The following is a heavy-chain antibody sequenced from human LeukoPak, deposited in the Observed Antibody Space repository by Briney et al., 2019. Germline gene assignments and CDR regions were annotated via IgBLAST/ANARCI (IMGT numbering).Heavy chain of an antibody. Sequence: GASVKVSCKASGYRFTSYDVNWVRQATGQGLEWMGWINPNSGNTGYAQKFQGRVTITRNTSISTAYMEVSSLRSEDTAVYYCARGPNPYSSGWYDYWGRGTLVTVSS. D-gene: IGHD6-19*01. J-gene: IGHJ4*02. V-gene: IGHV1-8*03. CDR1: GYRFTSYD. CDR3: ARGPNPYSSGWYDY. CDR2: INPNSGNT.